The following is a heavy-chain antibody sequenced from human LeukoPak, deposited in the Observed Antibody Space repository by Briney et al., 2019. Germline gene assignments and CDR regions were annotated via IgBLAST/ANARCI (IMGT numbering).Heavy chain of an antibody. Sequence: GASVKVSCKVSGYTVAELSMHWVRQSPGKGLEWMGGFHPEDGETIYAQKFQGRVTMTEDTSTDTAYMELSSLRSEDTAVYYCARGPPIRGYRYGYDTGYYYSYSMDVWGKGTTVTISS. CDR1: GYTVAELS. D-gene: IGHD5-18*01. CDR3: ARGPPIRGYRYGYDTGYYYSYSMDV. CDR2: FHPEDGET. V-gene: IGHV1-24*01. J-gene: IGHJ6*03.